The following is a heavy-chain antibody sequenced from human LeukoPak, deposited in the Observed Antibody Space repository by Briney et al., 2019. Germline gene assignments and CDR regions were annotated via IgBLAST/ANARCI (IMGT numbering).Heavy chain of an antibody. Sequence: SETLSLTCSVSGGSISSTGHYWGWIRQSPEKGLDWIGSIYSNGNTYYNPSVKSRVTMSVDTSKNQFSLKLTSMTAAETAVYYCARSATVTAGYFDYWGQGALVTVSS. J-gene: IGHJ4*02. V-gene: IGHV4-39*07. CDR2: IYSNGNT. CDR1: GGSISSTGHY. D-gene: IGHD4-17*01. CDR3: ARSATVTAGYFDY.